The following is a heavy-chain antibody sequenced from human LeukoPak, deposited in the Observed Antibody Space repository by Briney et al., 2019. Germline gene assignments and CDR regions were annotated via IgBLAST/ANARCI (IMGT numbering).Heavy chain of an antibody. D-gene: IGHD2-21*02. J-gene: IGHJ4*02. CDR1: GFTFSNAW. V-gene: IGHV3-15*01. Sequence: NPGGSLRLSCAASGFTFSNAWMSWVRQAPGKGLEWVGRIKSKTDGGTTDYAAPVKGRFTISRDDSKNALYLQMNSLKTEDTAAYYCTGTVVTFWGYFDYWGQGTLVTVSS. CDR3: TGTVVTFWGYFDY. CDR2: IKSKTDGGTT.